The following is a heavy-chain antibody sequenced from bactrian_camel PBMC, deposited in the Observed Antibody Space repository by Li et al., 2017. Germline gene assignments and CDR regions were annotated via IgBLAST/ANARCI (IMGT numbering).Heavy chain of an antibody. D-gene: IGHD7*01. CDR1: RSTTDRNC. J-gene: IGHJ4*01. Sequence: HVQLVESGGGSVQAGGSLRLSCAVSRSTTDRNCMAWFRQPPGKEREGVVVVDGFGATRYAVSVLGRFTASRDNARNTLYLEMNNLTPEDTAAYYCAARRWRDCGTLFGPDGLDRPHMEYWGQGTQVTVS. CDR2: VDGFGAT. CDR3: AARRWRDCGTLFGPDGLDRPHMEY. V-gene: IGHV3S53*01.